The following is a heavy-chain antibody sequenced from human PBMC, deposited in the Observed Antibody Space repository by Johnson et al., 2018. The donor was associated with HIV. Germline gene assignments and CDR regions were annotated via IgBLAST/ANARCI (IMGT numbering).Heavy chain of an antibody. V-gene: IGHV3-30*02. J-gene: IGHJ3*01. Sequence: QVQLVESGGGVVQPGGSLRLSCAVSGFTFSSYGMHWVRQAPGKGLEWVAFIRYDGTNKYYADSMKGRFTISRDNSKNTLYLQMSSLRPEDTAVYYCAKIGQWRERLDAFDVWGQGTMVTVSS. CDR3: AKIGQWRERLDAFDV. CDR2: IRYDGTNK. D-gene: IGHD6-19*01. CDR1: GFTFSSYG.